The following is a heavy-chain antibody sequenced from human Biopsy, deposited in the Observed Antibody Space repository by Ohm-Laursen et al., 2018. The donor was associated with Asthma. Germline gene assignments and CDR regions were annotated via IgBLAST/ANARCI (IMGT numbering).Heavy chain of an antibody. J-gene: IGHJ4*02. CDR3: ARGKTWGRSYYFDY. CDR1: GYTFINYA. D-gene: IGHD6-6*01. CDR2: INAGNGNT. Sequence: SVKVSCNASGYTFINYAIHWVRQAPGQRLEWMGWINAGNGNTKYSEKFQGRVTITRDTSASTAYMDLSSLRSDDTAVYYCARGKTWGRSYYFDYWGQGTLVTVSS. V-gene: IGHV1-3*01.